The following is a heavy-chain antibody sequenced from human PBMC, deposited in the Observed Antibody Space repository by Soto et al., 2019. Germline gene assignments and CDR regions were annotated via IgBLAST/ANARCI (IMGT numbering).Heavy chain of an antibody. J-gene: IGHJ6*02. CDR1: GFTVSDYY. CDR2: VSSSSSYT. Sequence: GGCLRLSCAASGFTVSDYYMSWIRQAPGKGLEWVSYVSSSSSYTNYADSVKGRFTISRDNSKNTLHLQMNSLRAEDTAVYYCAKDQDGSGNYLTYYYYYGMDVWGQGTTVTVSS. D-gene: IGHD3-10*01. CDR3: AKDQDGSGNYLTYYYYYGMDV. V-gene: IGHV3-11*06.